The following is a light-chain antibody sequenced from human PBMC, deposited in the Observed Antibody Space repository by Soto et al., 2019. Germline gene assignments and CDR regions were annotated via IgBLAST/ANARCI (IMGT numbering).Light chain of an antibody. J-gene: IGLJ1*01. Sequence: QSVLTQPASVSGSPGQSITISCTGTSSDIGAYNSVSWYQQHPGKAPKLIVFQVSFRPSAVSDRFSGSKSDNMASLTISGLQTEDEADYYCLSYTTSGTFVFGPGTKVTVL. CDR1: SSDIGAYNS. V-gene: IGLV2-14*01. CDR3: LSYTTSGTFV. CDR2: QVS.